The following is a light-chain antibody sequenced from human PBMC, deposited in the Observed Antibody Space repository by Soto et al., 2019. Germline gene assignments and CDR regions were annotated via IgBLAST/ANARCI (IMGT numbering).Light chain of an antibody. Sequence: IQMTQSPSSLSASVGDRVTITGRASQSISSYLNWYQQKPGKAPKLLIYTASSLQSGVPSRFSGSGSGTDFTLTVSSLQPEDFATYFCQQSYGTPWTFGQGTKVDIK. J-gene: IGKJ1*01. CDR3: QQSYGTPWT. V-gene: IGKV1-39*01. CDR1: QSISSY. CDR2: TAS.